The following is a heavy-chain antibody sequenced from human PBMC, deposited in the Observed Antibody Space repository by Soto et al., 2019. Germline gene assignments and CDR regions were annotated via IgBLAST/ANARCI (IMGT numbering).Heavy chain of an antibody. V-gene: IGHV3-30-3*01. CDR2: ISYDGSNK. CDR1: GFTFSSYA. J-gene: IGHJ4*02. CDR3: ARDGIAALEY. D-gene: IGHD6-13*01. Sequence: GGSLRLSCAASGFTFSSYAMHWVRQAPGKGPEWVAVISYDGSNKYYADSVKGRFTISRDNSKNTLYLQMNSLRAEDTAVYYCARDGIAALEYWGQGTLVTVSS.